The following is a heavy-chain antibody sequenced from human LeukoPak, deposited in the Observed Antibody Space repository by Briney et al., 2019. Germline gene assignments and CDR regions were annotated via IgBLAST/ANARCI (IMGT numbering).Heavy chain of an antibody. D-gene: IGHD6-25*01. J-gene: IGHJ6*02. CDR1: GFTFSSYS. CDR3: ARDRSPIAADGMDV. V-gene: IGHV3-21*01. Sequence: PGGSLRLSCAASGFTFSSYSINWVRQAPGKGLEWVSSISTGSSYIYYADSVNGRFTISRDNAKNSLYLQMNSLRAEDTAVFYCARDRSPIAADGMDVWGRGTTVTVSS. CDR2: ISTGSSYI.